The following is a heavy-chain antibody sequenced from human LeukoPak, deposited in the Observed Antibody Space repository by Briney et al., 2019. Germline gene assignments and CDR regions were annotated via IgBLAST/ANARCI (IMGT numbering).Heavy chain of an antibody. J-gene: IGHJ3*02. CDR2: ISSSGSTI. CDR1: GFTCSDYY. D-gene: IGHD4-11*01. Sequence: GGSLRLSCAASGFTCSDYYMSWIRQAPGKGLEGVSYISSSGSTIYYADSVKGRFTISRDNAKNSLYLQMKSLRAEDTAVYYCAKARWGLQYYAFDIWGQGTMVTVSS. CDR3: AKARWGLQYYAFDI. V-gene: IGHV3-11*04.